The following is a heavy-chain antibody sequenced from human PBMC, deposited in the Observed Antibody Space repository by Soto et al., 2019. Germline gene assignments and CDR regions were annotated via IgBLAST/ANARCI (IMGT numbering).Heavy chain of an antibody. J-gene: IGHJ4*02. Sequence: PGGSLRLSCAASGFTFSSYGMHWVRQAPGKGLEWVAVISYDGSNKYYADSVKGRFTISRDNSKNTLYLQMNSLRAEDTAVYYCANPSGYSGYDQTDYWGQGTLVTVSS. CDR3: ANPSGYSGYDQTDY. V-gene: IGHV3-30*18. CDR1: GFTFSSYG. CDR2: ISYDGSNK. D-gene: IGHD5-12*01.